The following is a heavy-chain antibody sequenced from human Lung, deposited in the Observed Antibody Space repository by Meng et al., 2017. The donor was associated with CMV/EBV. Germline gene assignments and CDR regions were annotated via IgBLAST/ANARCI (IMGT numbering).Heavy chain of an antibody. CDR1: GFXFGDYA. CDR2: IRSKAYGGTT. Sequence: GGSXRLXCTASGFXFGDYAMGWVRQAPGKGLEWVGFIRSKAYGGTTEYAASVKGRFTISRDDSKSIAYLQMNSLKTEDTAVYYCTRALDYYDSRAFYYYYGMDVWXQETTVTVSS. D-gene: IGHD3-22*01. V-gene: IGHV3-49*04. J-gene: IGHJ6*02. CDR3: TRALDYYDSRAFYYYYGMDV.